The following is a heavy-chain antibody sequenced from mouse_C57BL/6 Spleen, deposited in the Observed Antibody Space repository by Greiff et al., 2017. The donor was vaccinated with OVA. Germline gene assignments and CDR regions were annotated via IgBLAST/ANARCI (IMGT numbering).Heavy chain of an antibody. J-gene: IGHJ3*01. V-gene: IGHV2-2*01. Sequence: VQVVESGPGLVQPSQSLSITCTVSGFSLTSYGVHWVRQSPGEGLEWLGVIWSGGSTDYNAAFISRLSISKDNSKSQVFFKMNSLQADDTAIYYCARGSSGYWFAYWGQGTLVTVSA. CDR3: ARGSSGYWFAY. CDR1: GFSLTSYG. D-gene: IGHD3-2*02. CDR2: IWSGGST.